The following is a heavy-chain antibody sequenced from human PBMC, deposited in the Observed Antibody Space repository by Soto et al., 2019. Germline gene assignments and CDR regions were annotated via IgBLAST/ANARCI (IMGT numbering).Heavy chain of an antibody. V-gene: IGHV1-69*13. CDR3: ARDRITMVRGVIITKLHYFDY. CDR1: GGTFSSYA. D-gene: IGHD3-10*01. Sequence: SVKVSCKASGGTFSSYAISWVRQAPGQGLEWMGGIIPIFGTANYAQKFQGRVTITADESTSTAYMELSSLRSEDTAVYYCARDRITMVRGVIITKLHYFDYWGQGTLVTVSS. J-gene: IGHJ4*02. CDR2: IIPIFGTA.